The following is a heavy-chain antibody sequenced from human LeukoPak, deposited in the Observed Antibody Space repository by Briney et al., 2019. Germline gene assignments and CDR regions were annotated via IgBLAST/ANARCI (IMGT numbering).Heavy chain of an antibody. CDR1: GYTFTCYY. Sequence: GASVKVSCTASGYTFTCYYMHWVRQAPGQGLEWMGWINPNSGDTKYAQKFQGRVTMTRDTSISTAYMELSRLRSDDTAVYYCATQRGSYLWGTDFDYWGQGTLVTVSS. CDR3: ATQRGSYLWGTDFDY. J-gene: IGHJ4*02. D-gene: IGHD3-16*01. CDR2: INPNSGDT. V-gene: IGHV1-2*02.